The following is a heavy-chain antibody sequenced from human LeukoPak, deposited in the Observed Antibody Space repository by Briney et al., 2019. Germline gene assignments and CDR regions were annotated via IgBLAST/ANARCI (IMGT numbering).Heavy chain of an antibody. V-gene: IGHV4-59*12. J-gene: IGHJ4*02. CDR1: GGSISSYY. CDR3: ARGESASHSFDY. Sequence: PSETLSLTCTVSGGSISSYYWSWIRQPPGKGLEWIGYIYYSGSTYYNPSLKSRVTISIDTSTKQFSLKLSSVTAADAAVFYCARGESASHSFDYWGQGTLVTVSS. CDR2: IYYSGST.